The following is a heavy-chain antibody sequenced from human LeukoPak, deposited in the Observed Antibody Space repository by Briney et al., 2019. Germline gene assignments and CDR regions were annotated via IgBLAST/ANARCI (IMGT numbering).Heavy chain of an antibody. V-gene: IGHV4-30-4*01. CDR2: IYYSGST. D-gene: IGHD6-13*01. CDR1: GGSISSGDYY. CDR3: AREVAAAGTAYDY. Sequence: PSETLSLTCTVSGGSISSGDYYWSWIRQPPGKGLEWIGYIYYSGSTYYNPSLTSRVTISVDTSKNQFSLKLSSVTAADTAVYYCAREVAAAGTAYDYWGQGTLVTVSS. J-gene: IGHJ4*02.